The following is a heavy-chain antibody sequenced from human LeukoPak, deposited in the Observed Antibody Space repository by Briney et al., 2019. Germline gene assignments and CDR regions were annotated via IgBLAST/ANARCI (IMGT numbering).Heavy chain of an antibody. J-gene: IGHJ6*02. CDR3: ARTDRDIVVVPAARSYYYYGMDV. Sequence: ASVKVSCKASGYTFTSYGISWVRQAPGQGLEWMGWISAYNGNTNYAQKLQGRVTMTTATSTSTAYMELRSPRSDDTAVYYCARTDRDIVVVPAARSYYYYGMDVWGQGTTVTVSS. CDR1: GYTFTSYG. CDR2: ISAYNGNT. V-gene: IGHV1-18*01. D-gene: IGHD2-2*01.